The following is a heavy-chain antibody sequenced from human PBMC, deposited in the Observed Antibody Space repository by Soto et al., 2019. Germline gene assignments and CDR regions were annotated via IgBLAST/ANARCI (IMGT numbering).Heavy chain of an antibody. Sequence: SETLSLTCAVYGGSFSGYYWSWIRQAPGKGLEWIGEINHSGSTNYKPYLKSRVTISVDTSKNQFYLKLSYLTAADTAVYYCARGSAWRGRVYSYGFDYWGQGTLVTVSS. CDR2: INHSGST. CDR1: GGSFSGYY. CDR3: ARGSAWRGRVYSYGFDY. D-gene: IGHD5-18*01. V-gene: IGHV4-34*01. J-gene: IGHJ4*02.